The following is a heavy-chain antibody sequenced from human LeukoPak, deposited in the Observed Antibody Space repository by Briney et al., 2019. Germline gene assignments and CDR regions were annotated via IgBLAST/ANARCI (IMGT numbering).Heavy chain of an antibody. CDR2: IRYDGSNK. D-gene: IGHD3-10*01. Sequence: PGGSLRLSCAASGFTFSSYGMHWVRQAPGKGLEWVAFIRYDGSNKYYADSVKGRFTISRDNSKNTLYLQMNSLRAEDTAVYYCAKDIEARECITMDYWGQGTLVTVSS. CDR1: GFTFSSYG. V-gene: IGHV3-30*02. CDR3: AKDIEARECITMDY. J-gene: IGHJ4*02.